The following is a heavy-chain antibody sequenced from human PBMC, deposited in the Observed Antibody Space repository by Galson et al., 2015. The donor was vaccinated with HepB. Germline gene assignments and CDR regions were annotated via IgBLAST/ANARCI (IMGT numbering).Heavy chain of an antibody. J-gene: IGHJ5*02. Sequence: SLRLSCATSGFTFSHYSMHWLRQTPGRGPEWLTLISSDGVKISYADSVRGRFTVSRDNSTGTLFLHMSSLRVEDTAVYFCARDLVKFFAAYDLGPFDPWGQGSPVTVSS. D-gene: IGHD3-22*01. V-gene: IGHV3-30*03. CDR1: GFTFSHYS. CDR3: ARDLVKFFAAYDLGPFDP. CDR2: ISSDGVKI.